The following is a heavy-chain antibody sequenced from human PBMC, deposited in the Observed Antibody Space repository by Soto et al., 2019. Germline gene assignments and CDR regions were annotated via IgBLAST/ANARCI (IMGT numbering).Heavy chain of an antibody. CDR1: GYTFTSYG. CDR2: ISAYNGNT. J-gene: IGHJ4*02. CDR3: ARVKAPIYYDILTGYYNFDY. Sequence: GASVKVSCKASGYTFTSYGISWVRQAPGQGLEWMGWISAYNGNTNYAQKLQGRVTMTTDTSTSTAYMELRSLRSDDTAVYYCARVKAPIYYDILTGYYNFDYWGQGTLVTVSS. D-gene: IGHD3-9*01. V-gene: IGHV1-18*04.